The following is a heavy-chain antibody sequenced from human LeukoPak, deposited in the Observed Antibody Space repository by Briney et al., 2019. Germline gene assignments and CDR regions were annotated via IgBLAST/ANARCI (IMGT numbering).Heavy chain of an antibody. D-gene: IGHD4-17*01. CDR2: ISSYSTYT. CDR3: ARGTVTHDAFDI. Sequence: GGSLRLSCAASGFTFSDHYMSWIRQAPGKGLEWVSYISSYSTYTNYADFVKGRFTISRDNAKNSLCLQMNSLRAEDTAVYYCARGTVTHDAFDIWGQGTIVTVSS. J-gene: IGHJ3*02. V-gene: IGHV3-11*06. CDR1: GFTFSDHY.